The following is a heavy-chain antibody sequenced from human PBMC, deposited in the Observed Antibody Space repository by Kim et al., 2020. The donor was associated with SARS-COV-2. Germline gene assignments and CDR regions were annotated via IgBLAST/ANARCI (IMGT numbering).Heavy chain of an antibody. J-gene: IGHJ5*02. V-gene: IGHV4-59*11. CDR1: GGSIRNHF. Sequence: SETLSLTCSVSGGSIRNHFWSWIRQSPGKGLEWIGYIYSSGSTTYKSSLKNRVTILVDTSKNQFSLKLSSVTAADTAVYYCARGGRLKTNWFDPWGQGILVTVSS. CDR2: IYSSGST. D-gene: IGHD3-16*01. CDR3: ARGGRLKTNWFDP.